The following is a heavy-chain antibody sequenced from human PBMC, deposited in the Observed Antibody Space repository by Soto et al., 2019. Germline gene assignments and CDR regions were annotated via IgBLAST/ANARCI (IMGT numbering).Heavy chain of an antibody. Sequence: PSETLSLTCTVSGGSVSSYYWSWIRQPPGKGLEWIGYIYYSGSTNYNPSLKSRVTISVDTSKNQFSLKLSSVTAADTAVYYCARSQYDFWSGYKYYFDYWGQGTLVTVSS. CDR3: ARSQYDFWSGYKYYFDY. CDR2: IYYSGST. CDR1: GGSVSSYY. V-gene: IGHV4-59*02. D-gene: IGHD3-3*01. J-gene: IGHJ4*02.